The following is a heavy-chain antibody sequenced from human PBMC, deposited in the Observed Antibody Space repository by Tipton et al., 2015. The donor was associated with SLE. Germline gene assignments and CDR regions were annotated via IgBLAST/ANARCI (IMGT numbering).Heavy chain of an antibody. Sequence: TLSLTCAVYGGSFSGYYWSWIRQPPGKGLEWIGSIYYSGSTYYNPSLKSRVTISLDTSKNQFSLKLSSVTAADTAVYYCARVMGPTDDAFDIWGQGTMVTVSS. CDR2: IYYSGST. CDR1: GGSFSGYY. CDR3: ARVMGPTDDAFDI. V-gene: IGHV4-34*01. D-gene: IGHD3-10*01. J-gene: IGHJ3*02.